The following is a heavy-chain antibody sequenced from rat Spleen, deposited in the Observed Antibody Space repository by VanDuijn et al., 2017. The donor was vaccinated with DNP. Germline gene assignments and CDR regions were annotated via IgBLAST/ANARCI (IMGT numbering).Heavy chain of an antibody. CDR2: ISSSSGT. D-gene: IGHD1-1*01. V-gene: IGHV5-62*01. Sequence: VQLVESGGGLVQPGKSLKISCSASGFTFSSYGMHWIRQAPGKGLDWVAYISSSSGTVYADAVKGRFTISRDNAKSTLYLQLNSLKSEDTAIYYCARSGDFDYWGQGVMVTVSS. J-gene: IGHJ2*01. CDR1: GFTFSSYG. CDR3: ARSGDFDY.